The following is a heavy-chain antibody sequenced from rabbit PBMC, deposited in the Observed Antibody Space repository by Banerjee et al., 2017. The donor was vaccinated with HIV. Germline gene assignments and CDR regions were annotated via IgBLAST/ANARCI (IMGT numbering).Heavy chain of an antibody. Sequence: QSLEESGGDLVKPGASLTLTCTASGFSFSSSYYMCWVRQAPGKGLEWIACIYAGTSGSTYYASWAKGRFTISKTSSTTVTLQMTSLTAADTATYFCARDRAGYAGYYFTLWGQGTLVTVS. CDR3: ARDRAGYAGYYFTL. CDR2: IYAGTSGST. D-gene: IGHD4-2*01. CDR1: GFSFSSSYY. V-gene: IGHV1S40*01. J-gene: IGHJ4*01.